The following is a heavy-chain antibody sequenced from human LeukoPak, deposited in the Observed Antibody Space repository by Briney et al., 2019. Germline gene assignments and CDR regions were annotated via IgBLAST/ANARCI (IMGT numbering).Heavy chain of an antibody. CDR1: GGTFSSYA. CDR3: ARDQVADYYDSRGYAG. CDR2: IIPILGIA. J-gene: IGHJ4*02. D-gene: IGHD3-22*01. Sequence: ASVKVSCKASGGTFSSYAISWVRQAPGQGLEWMGRIIPILGIANYAQKVQGRVTITADKSTSTAYMELRSLRSEDTAVYYCARDQVADYYDSRGYAGWGQGTLVTVSS. V-gene: IGHV1-69*04.